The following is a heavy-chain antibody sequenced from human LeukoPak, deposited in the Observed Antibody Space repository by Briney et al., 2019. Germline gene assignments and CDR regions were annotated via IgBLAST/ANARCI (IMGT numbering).Heavy chain of an antibody. CDR1: EFTFSGYW. D-gene: IGHD1-26*01. Sequence: GGSLRLSCAASEFTFSGYWMNWVRQAPGKGPEWVANINQDGSEKHYVDSVKGRFTISRDNAKNSLFLQMNSLRVEDTAVFYCARDGIVGAADYWGQRTLVTVSS. CDR3: ARDGIVGAADY. CDR2: INQDGSEK. V-gene: IGHV3-7*01. J-gene: IGHJ4*02.